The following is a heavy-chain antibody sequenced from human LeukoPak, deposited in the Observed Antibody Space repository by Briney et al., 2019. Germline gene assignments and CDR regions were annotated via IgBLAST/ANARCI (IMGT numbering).Heavy chain of an antibody. Sequence: GGSLRLSCAASGFTFSNYANHWVRQGPGKGLEWVAVISYDGSHQDYADSVKGRFTISRDNSKNTLYLQMNSLRADDTAVYYCARDPILSGYDFWGQGTLVTVSS. V-gene: IGHV3-30*04. CDR1: GFTFSNYA. J-gene: IGHJ4*02. D-gene: IGHD5-12*01. CDR2: ISYDGSHQ. CDR3: ARDPILSGYDF.